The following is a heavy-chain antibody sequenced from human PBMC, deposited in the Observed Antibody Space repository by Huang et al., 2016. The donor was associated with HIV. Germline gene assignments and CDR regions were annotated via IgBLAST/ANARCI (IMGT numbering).Heavy chain of an antibody. CDR2: INPDMGNT. D-gene: IGHD2-21*01. V-gene: IGHV1-3*01. CDR3: ASEFVIFGAPLWPAY. CDR1: GYSFTTYA. Sequence: QVQLVQSGAEVKKPGASVKVSCKASGYSFTTYALHGVRQAPGHGLEWMGWINPDMGNTQYAQKFQCRVTITRDTSAIVVYMEVSRLTFEDAAVYYCASEFVIFGAPLWPAYWGQGTLISVSS. J-gene: IGHJ4*02.